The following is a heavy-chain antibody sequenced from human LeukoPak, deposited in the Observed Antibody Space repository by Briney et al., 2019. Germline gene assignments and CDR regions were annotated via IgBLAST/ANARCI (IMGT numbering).Heavy chain of an antibody. CDR1: GYTFTSYG. CDR3: ARYWLVPLKSRDTAMDQTQFDY. V-gene: IGHV1-18*01. CDR2: ISAYNGNT. Sequence: GASVKVSCKASGYTFTSYGISWVRRAPGQGLEWMGWISAYNGNTNYAQKLQGRVTMTTDTSTSTAYMELRSLRSDDTAVYYCARYWLVPLKSRDTAMDQTQFDYWGQGTLVTVSS. J-gene: IGHJ4*02. D-gene: IGHD5-18*01.